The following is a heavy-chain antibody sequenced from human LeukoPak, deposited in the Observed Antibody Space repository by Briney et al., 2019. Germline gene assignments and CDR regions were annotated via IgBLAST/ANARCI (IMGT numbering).Heavy chain of an antibody. V-gene: IGHV4-34*01. D-gene: IGHD2-21*02. J-gene: IGHJ6*03. CDR1: GGSFSGYY. CDR2: IDHSGST. Sequence: SETLSLTCAVYGGSFSGYYWSWIRQPPGKGLEWIGEIDHSGSTNYNPSLKSRVTISVDTSKNRFSLKLSFVTAADTAVYYCARTYCGGDCRGYYYHYYVDVWGKGTTVTISS. CDR3: ARTYCGGDCRGYYYHYYVDV.